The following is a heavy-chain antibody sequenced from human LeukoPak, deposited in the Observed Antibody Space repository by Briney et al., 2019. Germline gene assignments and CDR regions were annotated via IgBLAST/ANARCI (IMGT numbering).Heavy chain of an antibody. CDR2: VYPGDSDT. CDR1: GYSFTSYW. V-gene: IGHV5-51*01. Sequence: GESLKISCKGSGYSFTSYWIGCVRQMPGKGLEWMGIVYPGDSDTRYSPSFQGQVTISVDKSISTAYLQWSSLKASDTAMYYCARAHSSSWYYNWFDTWGQGTMVTVSS. CDR3: ARAHSSSWYYNWFDT. D-gene: IGHD6-13*01. J-gene: IGHJ5*02.